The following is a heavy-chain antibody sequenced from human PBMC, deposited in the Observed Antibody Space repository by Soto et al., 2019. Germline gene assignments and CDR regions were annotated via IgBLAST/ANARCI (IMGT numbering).Heavy chain of an antibody. J-gene: IGHJ4*02. CDR3: AREEKQLARYGGDFDY. CDR1: DGSVNTGNYY. Sequence: QVQLQESGPGLVKPSETLSLTCSVSDGSVNTGNYYWSWIRQPPGKGLEWIGHIYYIGTTNYNPSLKRQVTISVDTSKNQFSLKVTSVTAADTAVYFCAREEKQLARYGGDFDYWGQGILVTVSS. D-gene: IGHD3-16*01. V-gene: IGHV4-61*01. CDR2: IYYIGTT.